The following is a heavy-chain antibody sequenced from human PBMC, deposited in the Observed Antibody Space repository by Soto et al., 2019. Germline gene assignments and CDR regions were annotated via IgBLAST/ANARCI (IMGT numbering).Heavy chain of an antibody. V-gene: IGHV4-34*01. J-gene: IGHJ6*03. CDR3: ASRYGTYYYYYMDV. CDR2: INHSGST. CDR1: GGSFSGYY. D-gene: IGHD1-1*01. Sequence: SETLSLTCAVYGGSFSGYYWSWIRQPPGKGLEWIGEINHSGSTNYNPSLKSRVTISVDTSKNQFSLKLSSVTAADTVVYYCASRYGTYYYYYMDVWGKGTTVTVSS.